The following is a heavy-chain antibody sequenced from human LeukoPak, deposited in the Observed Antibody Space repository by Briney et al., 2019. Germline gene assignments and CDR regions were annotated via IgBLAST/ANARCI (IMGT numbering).Heavy chain of an antibody. CDR3: ARPKFNYGTRYFDY. CDR1: GGSISSSLYY. Sequence: PSETLPLTCTVSGGSISSSLYYWGWTRYPPGKGLVWIMSIYYSGIAYYNPSLKSRITISVDTSNNQFSLKLSSVTAADTAVYYCARPKFNYGTRYFDYWGQGTLVTVSS. V-gene: IGHV4-39*01. CDR2: IYYSGIA. D-gene: IGHD1-14*01. J-gene: IGHJ4*02.